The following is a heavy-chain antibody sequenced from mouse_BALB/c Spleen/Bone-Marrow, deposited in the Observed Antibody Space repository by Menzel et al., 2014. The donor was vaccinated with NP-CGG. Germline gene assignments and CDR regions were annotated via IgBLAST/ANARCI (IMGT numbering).Heavy chain of an antibody. CDR3: ARYGSFAY. J-gene: IGHJ3*01. CDR1: GYTFTSSW. D-gene: IGHD2-1*01. V-gene: IGHV1S130*01. Sequence: QVQLQQSGSVLVRPGASVKLSCKASGYTFTSSWMHWAKQRPGQGLEWIGEIHPNSGNTNYNEKFKGKATLTVDTSSGTAYVDLSSLTSEDSAVYYCARYGSFAYWGQGTLVTVSA. CDR2: IHPNSGNT.